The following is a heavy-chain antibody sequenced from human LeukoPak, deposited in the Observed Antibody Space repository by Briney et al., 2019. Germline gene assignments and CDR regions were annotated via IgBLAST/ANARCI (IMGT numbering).Heavy chain of an antibody. D-gene: IGHD3-22*01. CDR1: GGTFSSYA. CDR3: ARATYYYDSSGYYGY. J-gene: IGHJ4*02. Sequence: SVKVSCKASGGTFSSYAISWVRQAPGQGLEWMGRIIPILGIANYAQKFQGRVTITADKSTSTAYMELSSLRSEDTAVYCCARATYYYDSSGYYGYWGQGTLVTVSS. V-gene: IGHV1-69*04. CDR2: IIPILGIA.